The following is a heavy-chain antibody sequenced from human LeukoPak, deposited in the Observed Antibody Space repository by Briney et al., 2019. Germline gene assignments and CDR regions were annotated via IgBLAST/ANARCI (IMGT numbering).Heavy chain of an antibody. CDR3: ARGGYASSSWSINWFDP. CDR1: GDSFSAYY. J-gene: IGHJ5*02. V-gene: IGHV4-4*09. Sequence: PSETLSLTCTVSGDSFSAYYWSWIRQPPGRGLEWIGYIYSSGNTNYNPSLKSRVTISVGTSKKQHSLKLTSVTAADTAVYYCARGGYASSSWSINWFDPWGQGTLVTVSS. CDR2: IYSSGNT. D-gene: IGHD6-13*01.